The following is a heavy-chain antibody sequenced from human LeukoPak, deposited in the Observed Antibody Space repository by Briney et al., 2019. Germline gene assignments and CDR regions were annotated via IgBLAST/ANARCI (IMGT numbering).Heavy chain of an antibody. CDR2: IKQDGSEK. J-gene: IGHJ4*02. CDR3: ARDRGYGDYLDY. D-gene: IGHD4-17*01. Sequence: GGSLRLSCGASGFTFSSYWMSWVRQAPGKGLEWVANIKQDGSEKYHVDSVRGRFTISRDNAKNSLYLQMNNLRAEDTAVYYCARDRGYGDYLDYWGQGTLVTVSS. CDR1: GFTFSSYW. V-gene: IGHV3-7*01.